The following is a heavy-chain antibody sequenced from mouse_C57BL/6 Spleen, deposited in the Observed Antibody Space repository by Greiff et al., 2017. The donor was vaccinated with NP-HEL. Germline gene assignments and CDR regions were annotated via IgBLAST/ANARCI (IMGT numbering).Heavy chain of an antibody. CDR3: TRDADYPPWFAY. D-gene: IGHD2-4*01. CDR2: ISSGGDYI. CDR1: GFTFSSYA. J-gene: IGHJ3*01. V-gene: IGHV5-9-1*02. Sequence: EVQVVESGEGLVKPGGSLKLSCAASGFTFSSYAMSWVRQTPEKRLEWVAYISSGGDYIYYADTVKGRFTISRDNARNTLYLQMSSLKSEDTAMYYCTRDADYPPWFAYWGQGTLVTVSA.